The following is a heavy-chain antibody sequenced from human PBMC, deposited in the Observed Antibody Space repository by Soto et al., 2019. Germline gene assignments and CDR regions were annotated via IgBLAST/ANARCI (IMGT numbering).Heavy chain of an antibody. CDR2: ISGSGGRT. CDR3: AKGGLGDYYYYGMDV. D-gene: IGHD3-16*01. Sequence: PGGSLRLSXAAAGLTFRTYAMNWVRQAPGKGLEWVSGISGSGGRTYYTDSVKGRFTISRDNSKNTLYLQMNSLRAEDTAIYYCAKGGLGDYYYYGMDVWGQGTTVTVSS. J-gene: IGHJ6*02. V-gene: IGHV3-23*01. CDR1: GLTFRTYA.